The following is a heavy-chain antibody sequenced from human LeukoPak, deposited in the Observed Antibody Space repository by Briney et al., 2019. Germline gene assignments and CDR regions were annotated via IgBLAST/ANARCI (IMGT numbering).Heavy chain of an antibody. CDR2: INHSGST. Sequence: SETLSLTCAVYGGSFSGYYWSWIRQPPGKGLEWIGEINHSGSTNYNPSLKSRVTISVDTSKNQFSLRLSSLTAADTAVYYCVRMRALVPYYMDVWGKGTTVTISS. V-gene: IGHV4-34*01. J-gene: IGHJ6*03. CDR1: GGSFSGYY. D-gene: IGHD6-13*01. CDR3: VRMRALVPYYMDV.